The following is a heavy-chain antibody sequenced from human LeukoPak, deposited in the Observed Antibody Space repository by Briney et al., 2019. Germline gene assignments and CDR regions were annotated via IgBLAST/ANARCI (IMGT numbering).Heavy chain of an antibody. CDR2: IYHSGST. V-gene: IGHV4-38-2*01. J-gene: IGHJ4*02. CDR3: AGTSMVRGVIITFSDY. D-gene: IGHD3-10*01. CDR1: GYSISSGYY. Sequence: SETLSLTCAVSGYSISSGYYWGWIRPPPGKGLEWIGSIYHSGSTYYNPSLKSRVTISVDTSKNQFSLKLSSVTAADTAVYYCAGTSMVRGVIITFSDYWGQGTLVTVSS.